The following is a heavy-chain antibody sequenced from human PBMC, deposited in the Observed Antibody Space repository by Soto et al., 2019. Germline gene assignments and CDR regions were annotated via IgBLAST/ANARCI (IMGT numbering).Heavy chain of an antibody. CDR1: GGSISSYY. Sequence: SETLSLTCTVSGGSISSYYWSWIRQPAGKGLEWIGRIYTSGSTNYNPSLKSRVTMSVDTSKNQFSLKLSSVTAADTAVYYCARDPRIWYDSSGYYNWFDPWGQGTLVTVSS. CDR3: ARDPRIWYDSSGYYNWFDP. D-gene: IGHD3-22*01. J-gene: IGHJ5*02. CDR2: IYTSGST. V-gene: IGHV4-4*07.